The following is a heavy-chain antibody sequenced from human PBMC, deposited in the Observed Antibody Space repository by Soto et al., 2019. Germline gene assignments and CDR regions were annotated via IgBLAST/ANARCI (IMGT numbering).Heavy chain of an antibody. D-gene: IGHD1-26*01. CDR1: GFTFSSYG. J-gene: IGHJ6*02. CDR2: IWYDGSNK. CDR3: ARAIVGATTAYYGMDV. Sequence: GGSLRLSCAASGFTFSSYGMHWVRQAPGKGLEWVAVIWYDGSNKYYADSVTGRFTISRDNSKNTLYLQMNSLRAEDTAVYYCARAIVGATTAYYGMDVWGQGTTVTVSS. V-gene: IGHV3-33*01.